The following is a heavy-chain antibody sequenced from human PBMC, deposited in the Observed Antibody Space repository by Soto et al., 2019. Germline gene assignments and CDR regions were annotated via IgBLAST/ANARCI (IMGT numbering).Heavy chain of an antibody. D-gene: IGHD6-13*01. CDR1: GFTFSSHG. Sequence: EVQLLESGGGLVQPGGSLRLSCEASGFTFSSHGMSWVRQTPGKGLEWVSAISGSGAGTNYADSVKGRFTISRDNSKKTWYLRMDSLSAEDTAVYFCAKTPVYSSSSFYFDYWGQGTLVTVSS. CDR2: ISGSGAGT. V-gene: IGHV3-23*01. CDR3: AKTPVYSSSSFYFDY. J-gene: IGHJ4*02.